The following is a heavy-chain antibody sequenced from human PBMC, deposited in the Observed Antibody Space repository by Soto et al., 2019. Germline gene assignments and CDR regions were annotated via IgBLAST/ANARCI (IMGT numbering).Heavy chain of an antibody. D-gene: IGHD5-18*01. V-gene: IGHV6-1*01. J-gene: IGHJ6*02. CDR1: GDSVSTNSAT. CDR3: ACIFSGGYSYGFYHYGMDV. CDR2: TYYRSKWYN. Sequence: SQTLSLTGAISGDSVSTNSATWDWIRQSPSRGLEWLGRTYYRSKWYNDYAVSVKGRITINPDTSNNQFSLQLNSVTPDDTAVYYCACIFSGGYSYGFYHYGMDVWGQGTTVTVSS.